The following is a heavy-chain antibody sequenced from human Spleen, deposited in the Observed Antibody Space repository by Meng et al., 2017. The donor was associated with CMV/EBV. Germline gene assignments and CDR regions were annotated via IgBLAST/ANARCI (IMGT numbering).Heavy chain of an antibody. CDR1: GGSISSGDYY. Sequence: QGQLEESGPGLVKPSQTLSLTCTVSGGSISSGDYYWSWIRQPPGKGLEWIGYIYYSGSTYYNPSLKSRVTISVDTSKNQFSLKLSSVTAADTAVYYCARGGGSSWYRTGGWFDPWGQGTLVTVSS. J-gene: IGHJ5*02. V-gene: IGHV4-30-4*08. CDR2: IYYSGST. CDR3: ARGGGSSWYRTGGWFDP. D-gene: IGHD6-13*01.